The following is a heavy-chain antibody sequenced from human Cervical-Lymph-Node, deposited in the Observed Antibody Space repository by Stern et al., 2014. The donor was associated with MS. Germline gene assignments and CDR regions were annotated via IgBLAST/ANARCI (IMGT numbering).Heavy chain of an antibody. D-gene: IGHD3-10*01. Sequence: QVTLRESGPALVKPTQTLTLTCTFSGFSLSTSGMCVSWIRQPPGKALEWLALIDWDDDKYYSTSLETRLTNTKATPKNKGGLPMTNMDPVDTATYYCARGEYYFDYWGQGTLVTVSS. CDR3: ARGEYYFDY. V-gene: IGHV2-70*01. CDR2: IDWDDDK. J-gene: IGHJ4*02. CDR1: GFSLSTSGMC.